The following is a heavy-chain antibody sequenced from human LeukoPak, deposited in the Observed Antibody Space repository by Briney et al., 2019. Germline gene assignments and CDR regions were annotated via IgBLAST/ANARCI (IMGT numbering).Heavy chain of an antibody. CDR3: AKDIPPCSSTSCYAGAPTCFDY. Sequence: PGGSLRLSCAASGFTFSSYAMSWVRQAPGKGLEWVSAISGSGGSTYYADSVKGRFTISRDNSKNTLYLQMNSLRAEDTAVYYCAKDIPPCSSTSCYAGAPTCFDYWGQGTLVTVSS. CDR2: ISGSGGST. CDR1: GFTFSSYA. D-gene: IGHD2-2*01. J-gene: IGHJ4*02. V-gene: IGHV3-23*01.